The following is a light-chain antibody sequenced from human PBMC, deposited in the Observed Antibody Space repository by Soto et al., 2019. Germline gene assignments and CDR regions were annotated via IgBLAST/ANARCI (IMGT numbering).Light chain of an antibody. V-gene: IGLV2-14*01. J-gene: IGLJ1*01. CDR3: SSHTSYSTRV. CDR2: EVS. CDR1: SSDVGGYNY. Sequence: QSLLTQPASVYGSPGQSIAISSPGTSSDVGGYNYVSWYQQHPGKAPKLMIHEVSNRPSGVSDRFSGSKSGNTASLTISGLQADDEADYYCSSHTSYSTRVFGTGTKVTVL.